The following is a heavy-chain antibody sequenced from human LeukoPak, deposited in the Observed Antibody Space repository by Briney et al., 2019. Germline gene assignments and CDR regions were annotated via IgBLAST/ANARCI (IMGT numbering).Heavy chain of an antibody. CDR1: GFTLSTYE. J-gene: IGHJ4*02. D-gene: IGHD3-22*01. V-gene: IGHV3-48*03. Sequence: GGSLSVSCAASGFTLSTYEMNWVRQAPGQGLDWVSYITPSGSTMSYADTVKGRFTISRDNAKNSLYLQMNGLRAEDTAVYYCARRDFHDTTGYLFDYWGQGTLVTVSS. CDR3: ARRDFHDTTGYLFDY. CDR2: ITPSGSTM.